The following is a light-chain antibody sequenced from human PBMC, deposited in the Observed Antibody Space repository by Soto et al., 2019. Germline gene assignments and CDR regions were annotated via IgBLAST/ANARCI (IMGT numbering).Light chain of an antibody. CDR2: RDN. J-gene: IGLJ3*02. Sequence: QSVLSQPPSASGTPGQRVTISCSGSISNVGSNYVYWYQQLPGTAPKLLLYRDNQRPSGVPDRCSASKSGTSAYLAISGLRSEDEAVYYCAACDDTMSGDWVFGGGTKVTVL. CDR1: ISNVGSNY. CDR3: AACDDTMSGDWV. V-gene: IGLV1-47*01.